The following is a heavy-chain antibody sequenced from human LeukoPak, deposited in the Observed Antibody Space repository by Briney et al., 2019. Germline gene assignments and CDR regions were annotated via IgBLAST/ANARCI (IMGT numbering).Heavy chain of an antibody. CDR2: INPSGGST. D-gene: IGHD3-22*01. Sequence: ASVKVSCKASGYTFTSYYMHWVRQAPGQGLEWMGIINPSGGSTTYAQKFQDRVTMTRDMSTSTVYMELSSLRSEDTAVYYCAVWTYYDSSSYSKIDYWGQGTLVTVSS. J-gene: IGHJ4*02. CDR3: AVWTYYDSSSYSKIDY. CDR1: GYTFTSYY. V-gene: IGHV1-46*01.